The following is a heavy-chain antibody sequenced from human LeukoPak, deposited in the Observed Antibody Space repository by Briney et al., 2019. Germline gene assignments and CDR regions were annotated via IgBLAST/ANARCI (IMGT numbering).Heavy chain of an antibody. J-gene: IGHJ4*02. Sequence: GGSLRLSCAASGFTFSSYWMSWVRQAPGKGLEWVAIISYDGTNKYYLDSVKGRFTISRDNSKNTLYLQMDSLRAEDTAVYYCTRGTVPGLATTYGTYFDSWGQGTLVTVSS. CDR2: ISYDGTNK. V-gene: IGHV3-30*03. CDR3: TRGTVPGLATTYGTYFDS. D-gene: IGHD5-12*01. CDR1: GFTFSSYW.